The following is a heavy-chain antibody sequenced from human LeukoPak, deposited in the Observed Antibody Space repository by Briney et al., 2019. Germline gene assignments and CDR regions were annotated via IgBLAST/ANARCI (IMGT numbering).Heavy chain of an antibody. Sequence: SETLSLTCTVSGGSISGSTYYWGWIRQLPGKELEWIGSIYYSGSTYYNPSLKSRVTISVDTSKNQFSLKLSSVTAADTAVYYCARGGSQTKENPDNWFDPWGQGTLVTVSS. J-gene: IGHJ5*02. V-gene: IGHV4-39*07. CDR1: GGSISGSTYY. CDR3: ARGGSQTKENPDNWFDP. D-gene: IGHD1-1*01. CDR2: IYYSGST.